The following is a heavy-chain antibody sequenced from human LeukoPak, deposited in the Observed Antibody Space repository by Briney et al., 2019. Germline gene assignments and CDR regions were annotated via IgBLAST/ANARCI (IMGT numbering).Heavy chain of an antibody. Sequence: GGSLRLSCAVSGLTISGQWMNWVRQAPGQGLEWVANIKHDGSEEYYVDSVKGRFTISREDGKNSLSLQMNSLRAEDTAVYYCARGMYYYGSGSSFDNWGQGTLVTVSS. V-gene: IGHV3-7*01. CDR3: ARGMYYYGSGSSFDN. D-gene: IGHD3-10*01. CDR2: IKHDGSEE. J-gene: IGHJ4*02. CDR1: GLTISGQW.